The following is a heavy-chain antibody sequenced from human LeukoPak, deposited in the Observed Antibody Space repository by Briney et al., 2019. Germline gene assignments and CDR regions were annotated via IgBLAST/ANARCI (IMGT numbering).Heavy chain of an antibody. V-gene: IGHV4-39*07. J-gene: IGHJ6*02. CDR3: ARDAGHQLSRRNYYAMDV. CDR1: GASISSSSHY. Sequence: SETLSLTCTVSGASISSSSHYWGWIRQPPGKGLEWIGSIYYGGSTYYNPSLKSRVTISVDTSKNQFSLKVNSVTAADTAVYYCARDAGHQLSRRNYYAMDVWGQGTTVTVSS. D-gene: IGHD2-2*01. CDR2: IYYGGST.